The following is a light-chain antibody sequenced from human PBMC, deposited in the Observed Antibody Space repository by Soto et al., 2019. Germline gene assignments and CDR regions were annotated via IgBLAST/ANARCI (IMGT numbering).Light chain of an antibody. CDR2: TAS. J-gene: IGKJ1*01. CDR3: QQYDTAWT. V-gene: IGKV1-5*03. Sequence: DIQMTQSPSTLSASVGDRVTITCRASQSISNWLAWYQQKPGKAPQHLIYTASSLESGVPSRFSGSGSGTEFTLTISSLQPDDFATYYCQQYDTAWTFGQGTKVDI. CDR1: QSISNW.